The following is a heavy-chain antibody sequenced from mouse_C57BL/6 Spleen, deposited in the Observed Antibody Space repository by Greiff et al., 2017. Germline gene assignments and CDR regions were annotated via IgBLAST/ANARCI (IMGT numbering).Heavy chain of an antibody. CDR3: ARDNYGSSYRGYYAMDY. CDR2: ISDGGSYT. D-gene: IGHD1-1*01. V-gene: IGHV5-4*01. J-gene: IGHJ4*01. Sequence: EVQRVESGGGLVKPGGSLKLSCAASGFTFSSYAMSLVRQTPEKRLEWVATISDGGSYTYYPDNVKGRFTISRDNAKNNLYLQMSHLKSEDTAMYYCARDNYGSSYRGYYAMDYWGQGTSVTVSS. CDR1: GFTFSSYA.